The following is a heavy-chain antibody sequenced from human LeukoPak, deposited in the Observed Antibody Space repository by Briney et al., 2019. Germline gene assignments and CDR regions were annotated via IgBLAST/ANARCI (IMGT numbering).Heavy chain of an antibody. D-gene: IGHD6-13*01. Sequence: SETLSLTCAVSGGSISSGGYSWSWIRQPPGKGLEWIGYIYHSGSTNYNPSLKSRVTISVDTSKNQFSLKLSSVTAADTAVYYCARRTAAAGIFQLLSPNDAFDIWGQGTMVTVSS. CDR2: IYHSGST. J-gene: IGHJ3*02. CDR3: ARRTAAAGIFQLLSPNDAFDI. CDR1: GGSISSGGYS. V-gene: IGHV4-30-2*01.